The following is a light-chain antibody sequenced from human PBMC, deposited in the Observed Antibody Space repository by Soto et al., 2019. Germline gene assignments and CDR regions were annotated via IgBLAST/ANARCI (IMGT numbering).Light chain of an antibody. CDR1: SSDVGGYNY. CDR3: SSYAGSGSNYV. V-gene: IGLV2-8*01. J-gene: IGLJ1*01. CDR2: EVS. Sequence: QSALTQPPSASGSPGQSVTISCTGTSSDVGGYNYVSWYQHHPGKAPKLTIYEVSKRPSGVPDRFSGSKSGNTASLTVSGLQAEDEADYYCSSYAGSGSNYVFGTGTKLTVL.